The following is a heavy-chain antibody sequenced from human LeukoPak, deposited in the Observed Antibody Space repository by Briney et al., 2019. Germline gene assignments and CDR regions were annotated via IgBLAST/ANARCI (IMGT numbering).Heavy chain of an antibody. Sequence: SETLSLTCAVYGGSLSGFYYTWIRQPPGKGLEWIGEIDHSGDTNYNPSLKSRAIVSVDTSKSQFSLKLTSVTAADAAVYYCARGSPFQEWGQGTLVTVSS. CDR2: IDHSGDT. CDR3: ARGSPFQE. V-gene: IGHV4-34*01. CDR1: GGSLSGFY. J-gene: IGHJ1*01.